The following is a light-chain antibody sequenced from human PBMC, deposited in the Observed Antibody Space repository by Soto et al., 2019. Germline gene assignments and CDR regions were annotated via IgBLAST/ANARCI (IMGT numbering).Light chain of an antibody. V-gene: IGKV3-20*01. CDR2: DAS. CDR3: QQYGSSPLT. CDR1: QSVSSSY. Sequence: EIELTQSPGTLSLSTGERATLSCRASQSVSSSYLAWYQQKPGQAPRLLIYDASRRATGIADRFSVSGSGTEFTLIISRLEPEDFAVYYCQQYGSSPLTFGGGTKVDIK. J-gene: IGKJ4*01.